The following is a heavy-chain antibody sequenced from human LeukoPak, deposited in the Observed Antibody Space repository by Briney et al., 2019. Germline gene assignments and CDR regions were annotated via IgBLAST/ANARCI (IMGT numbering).Heavy chain of an antibody. CDR3: AKDRNGGWFDP. CDR1: GFTFSSYS. Sequence: GGSLRLFCAASGFTFSSYSMNWVRQAPGKGLEWVSAISGSGGSTYYADSVKGRFTISRDNSKNTLYLQMNSLRAEDTAVYYCAKDRNGGWFDPWGQGTLVTVSS. V-gene: IGHV3-23*01. D-gene: IGHD4-23*01. CDR2: ISGSGGST. J-gene: IGHJ5*02.